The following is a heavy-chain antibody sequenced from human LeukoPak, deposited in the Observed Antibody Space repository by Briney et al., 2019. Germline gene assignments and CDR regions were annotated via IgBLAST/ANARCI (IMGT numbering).Heavy chain of an antibody. J-gene: IGHJ4*02. CDR1: GFTFSSYG. CDR2: IRYDGSNK. Sequence: GGSLRLSCAASGFTFSSYGMHWVRQAPGKGLEWVAFIRYDGSNKYYADSVKGRFTISRDNSKNTLYLQMNSLRAADTAVYYCAKPDAVDTAMVSWGQGTLVTVSS. CDR3: AKPDAVDTAMVS. D-gene: IGHD5-18*01. V-gene: IGHV3-30*02.